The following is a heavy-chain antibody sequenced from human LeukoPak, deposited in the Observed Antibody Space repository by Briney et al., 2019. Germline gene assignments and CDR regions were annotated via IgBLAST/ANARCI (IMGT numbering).Heavy chain of an antibody. CDR2: ISGSGGST. V-gene: IGHV3-23*01. CDR1: GFTFSSYA. J-gene: IGHJ4*02. Sequence: GGSLRLSCAASGFTFSSYAMSWVRQAPGKGLECVSAISGSGGSTYYADSVKGRFTISRDNSKNTLYLQMNSLRAEDTAVYYCAKDRGVVVPAAPCYWGQGTLVTVSS. D-gene: IGHD2-2*01. CDR3: AKDRGVVVPAAPCY.